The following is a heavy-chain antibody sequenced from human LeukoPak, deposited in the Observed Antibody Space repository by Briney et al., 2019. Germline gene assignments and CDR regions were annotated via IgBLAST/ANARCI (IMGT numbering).Heavy chain of an antibody. J-gene: IGHJ3*02. CDR2: IYSGGST. V-gene: IGHV3-53*01. Sequence: GGSLRLSCAASRFTFSSYGMSWVRQAPGKGLEWVSIIYSGGSTFYADSVKGRFTISRDNSKNTLYLQMNSLRAEDTAVYYCARGGSYLSAFDIWGQGTMVTVSS. D-gene: IGHD1-26*01. CDR3: ARGGSYLSAFDI. CDR1: RFTFSSYG.